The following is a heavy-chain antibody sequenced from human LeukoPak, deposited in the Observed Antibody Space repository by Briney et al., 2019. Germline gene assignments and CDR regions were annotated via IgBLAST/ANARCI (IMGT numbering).Heavy chain of an antibody. J-gene: IGHJ4*02. V-gene: IGHV3-21*01. CDR1: GFTFSSYS. Sequence: GGSLRLSCAASGFTFSSYSMNWVRQAPGKGLEWVSSISSSSSYIYYADSVKGRFTISRDNAKISLYLQMNSLRAEDTAVYYCARDRAPSVPFDYWGQGTLVTVSS. CDR2: ISSSSSYI. CDR3: ARDRAPSVPFDY.